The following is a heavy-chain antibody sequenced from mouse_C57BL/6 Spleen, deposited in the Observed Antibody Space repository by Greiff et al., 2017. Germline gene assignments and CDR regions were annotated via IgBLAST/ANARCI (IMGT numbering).Heavy chain of an antibody. J-gene: IGHJ3*01. CDR1: GYTFTSYW. D-gene: IGHD3-3*01. Sequence: QVQLQQPGAELVRPGSSVKLSCKASGYTFTSYWMHWVKQRPIQGLEWIGNIDPSNSGTHYNQKFKDKATLTVDKSSSTAYMQLSSLTSEDAAVXYCATGGWSWLAYWGQGTLVTVSA. V-gene: IGHV1-52*01. CDR2: IDPSNSGT. CDR3: ATGGWSWLAY.